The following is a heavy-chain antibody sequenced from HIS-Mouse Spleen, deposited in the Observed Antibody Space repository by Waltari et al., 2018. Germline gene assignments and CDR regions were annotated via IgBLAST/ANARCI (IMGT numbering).Heavy chain of an antibody. J-gene: IGHJ4*02. CDR3: AKDGEPYSSSWYGDY. D-gene: IGHD6-13*01. V-gene: IGHV3-30*18. CDR1: GFTFRSSG. Sequence: QVQLVESVGGVVQPGRSLRLSCAASGFTFRSSGMHWVRQAPGRGLELVAVISHDGSNKYYADSVKGRFTISRDNSKNTLYLQMNSLRAEDTAVYYCAKDGEPYSSSWYGDYWGQGTLVTVSS. CDR2: ISHDGSNK.